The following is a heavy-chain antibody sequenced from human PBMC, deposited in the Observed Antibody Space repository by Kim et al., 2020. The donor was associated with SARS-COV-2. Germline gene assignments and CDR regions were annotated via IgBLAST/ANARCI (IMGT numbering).Heavy chain of an antibody. CDR3: ARVRGEGTRYFCLCYF. Sequence: SETLSLTCTVSGDSISSGGYYWSWIRQHPGKGREWIGHIYNSGTTTFNPSLQSRVTISADKSKNQLTLKLSTVTAAATAMYYCARVRGEGTRYFCLCYF. V-gene: IGHV4-31*03. CDR1: GDSISSGGYY. D-gene: IGHD3-9*01. J-gene: IGHJ4*03. CDR2: IYNSGTT.